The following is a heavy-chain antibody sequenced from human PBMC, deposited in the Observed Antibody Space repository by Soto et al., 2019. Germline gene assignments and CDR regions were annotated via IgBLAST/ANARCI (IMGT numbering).Heavy chain of an antibody. CDR2: ISAYNGNS. J-gene: IGHJ6*02. CDR3: ARIADCSTTSCSFPSRFHVRGYYYYYGLDV. V-gene: IGHV1-18*04. Sequence: ASVKVSCKASAYTFTSYGISWVRQAPGQGLEWVGWISAYNGNSNYAQKYEGRVTMTTGTSTSTAYMELSSLRSDDTAVYYCARIADCSTTSCSFPSRFHVRGYYYYYGLDVWGQGNTVPVSS. CDR1: AYTFTSYG. D-gene: IGHD2-2*01.